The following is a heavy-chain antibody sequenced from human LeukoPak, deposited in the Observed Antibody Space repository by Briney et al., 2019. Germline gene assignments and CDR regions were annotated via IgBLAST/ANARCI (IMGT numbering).Heavy chain of an antibody. V-gene: IGHV4-61*02. J-gene: IGHJ2*01. CDR2: IYTSGST. CDR1: GGSISSGSYY. D-gene: IGHD3-22*01. CDR3: AGDHNPRTNDSSGYGLYWYFDL. Sequence: SSETLSLTCTVSGGSISSGSYYWSWIRQPAGKGLEWIGRIYTSGSTNYNPSLKSRVTMSVDTSKNQFSLKLSSVTAADTAVYYCAGDHNPRTNDSSGYGLYWYFDLWGRGTLVTVSS.